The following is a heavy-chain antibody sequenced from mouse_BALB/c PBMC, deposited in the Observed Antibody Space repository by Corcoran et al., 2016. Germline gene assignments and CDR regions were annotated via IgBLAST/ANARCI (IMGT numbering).Heavy chain of an antibody. V-gene: IGHV1-26*01. CDR3: ASYYGNYWYFDV. Sequence: EVQLQQSGPELVKPGASVKISCKASGYSFTGYYMHWVKQSHVKSLEWIGRINPYNGATSYNQNFKDKASLTVDKSSSTAYMELHSLTSEDSAVYYCASYYGNYWYFDVWGAGTTVTVSS. D-gene: IGHD2-1*01. J-gene: IGHJ1*01. CDR2: INPYNGAT. CDR1: GYSFTGYY.